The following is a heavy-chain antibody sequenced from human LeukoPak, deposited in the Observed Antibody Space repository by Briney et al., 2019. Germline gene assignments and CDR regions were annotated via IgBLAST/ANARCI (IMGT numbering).Heavy chain of an antibody. D-gene: IGHD2-2*01. J-gene: IGHJ2*01. CDR1: GYTFTSYY. Sequence: ASVKVSCKASGYTFTSYYMHWVRQAPGQGLEWVGIINPSGGSTSYAQKFQGRVTMTRDTSTSTVYMELSSLRSEDTAVYYCTRLNYAVPGRELAFYWYFDLWGRGTLVTVSS. CDR3: TRLNYAVPGRELAFYWYFDL. V-gene: IGHV1-46*03. CDR2: INPSGGST.